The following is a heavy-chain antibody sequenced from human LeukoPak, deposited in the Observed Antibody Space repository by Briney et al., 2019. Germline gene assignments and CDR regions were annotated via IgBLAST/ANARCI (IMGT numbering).Heavy chain of an antibody. CDR1: GFSFRSNW. D-gene: IGHD3-22*01. Sequence: GGSLRLSCAASGFSFRSNWMHWVRQVPGRGLVWVSGINGDGINTKYADSVKGRFTISRDNAKNTLYLQMNSLRGEDAAVYYCARSDYFDSWGQESLVTVSS. V-gene: IGHV3-74*03. CDR3: ARSDYFDS. CDR2: INGDGINT. J-gene: IGHJ4*02.